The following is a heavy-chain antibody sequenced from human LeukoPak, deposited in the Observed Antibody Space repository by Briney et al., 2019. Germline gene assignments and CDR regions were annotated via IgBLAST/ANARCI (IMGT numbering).Heavy chain of an antibody. J-gene: IGHJ3*02. CDR1: GGSFSGYY. CDR2: INHSGST. Sequence: SETLSLTCAVYGGSFSGYYWSWIRQPPGKGLEWIGEINHSGSTNYNPSLKSRVTISVDTSKNQFSLKLSSVTAADTAVYYCARVGGLSDAFDIWGQGTMVTVSS. D-gene: IGHD2-2*01. CDR3: ARVGGLSDAFDI. V-gene: IGHV4-34*01.